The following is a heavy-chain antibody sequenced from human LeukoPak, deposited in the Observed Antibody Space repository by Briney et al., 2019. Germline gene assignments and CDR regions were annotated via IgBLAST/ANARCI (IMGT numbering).Heavy chain of an antibody. CDR3: AREASSSWYVMNYYYYMDV. D-gene: IGHD6-13*01. V-gene: IGHV3-7*01. Sequence: GGSLRLSCAASGFTFSSYWMSWVRQAPGKGLEWVANIKQDGSEKYYVDSVKGRFTISRDNAKNSLYLQMNSLRAEDTAVYYCAREASSSWYVMNYYYYMDVWGKGTTVTISS. J-gene: IGHJ6*03. CDR1: GFTFSSYW. CDR2: IKQDGSEK.